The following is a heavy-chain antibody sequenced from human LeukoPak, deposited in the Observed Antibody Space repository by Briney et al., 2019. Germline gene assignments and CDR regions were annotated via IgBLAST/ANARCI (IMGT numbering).Heavy chain of an antibody. J-gene: IGHJ5*02. CDR3: ARDSVTGPNWFDP. D-gene: IGHD5-18*01. CDR1: GYTFTDYF. CDR2: ISAYNGNT. Sequence: ASVKVSCKASGYTFTDYFMNWVRQAPGQGLEWMGWISAYNGNTNYAQKLQGRVTMTTDTSTSTAYMELRSLRSDDTAVYYCARDSVTGPNWFDPWGQGTLVTVSS. V-gene: IGHV1-18*04.